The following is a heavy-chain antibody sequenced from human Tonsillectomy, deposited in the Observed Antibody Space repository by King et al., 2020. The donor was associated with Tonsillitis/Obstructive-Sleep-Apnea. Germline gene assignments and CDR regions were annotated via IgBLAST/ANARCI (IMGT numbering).Heavy chain of an antibody. Sequence: VQLQQWGAGLLKPSETLSLTCAVYGGSFSGYFWSWIRQPPGKGLEWIGEINHSGFTNYNPSLKSRVTISLDTSKNQFSLNLSSVTAADTAVYYCTGEYFYHSSGYYDYWGQGTLVPVSS. CDR2: INHSGFT. CDR1: GGSFSGYF. V-gene: IGHV4-34*01. D-gene: IGHD3-22*01. CDR3: TGEYFYHSSGYYDY. J-gene: IGHJ4*02.